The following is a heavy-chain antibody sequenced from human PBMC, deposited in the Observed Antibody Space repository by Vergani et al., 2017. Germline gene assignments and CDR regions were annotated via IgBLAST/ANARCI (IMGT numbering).Heavy chain of an antibody. J-gene: IGHJ3*02. V-gene: IGHV1-46*01. CDR2: INPSGGST. D-gene: IGHD3-3*01. CDR1: GYTFTSYY. Sequence: QVQLVQSGAEVKKPGASVKVSCKASGYTFTSYYMHWVRQAPGQGLEWMGIINPSGGSTSYAQKFQGRVTMTRDTSTSTGYMDLSSLRSEDTAVYYRARDLGGVVIIGAFDIWGQGTMVTVSS. CDR3: ARDLGGVVIIGAFDI.